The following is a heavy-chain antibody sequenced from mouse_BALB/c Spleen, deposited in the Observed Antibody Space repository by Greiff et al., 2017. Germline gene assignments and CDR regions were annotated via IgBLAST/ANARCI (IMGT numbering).Heavy chain of an antibody. CDR2: IDPANGNT. CDR1: GFNIKDTY. CDR3: ASGDYGYNFDY. J-gene: IGHJ2*01. Sequence: VQLQQSGAELVKPGASVKLSCTASGFNIKDTYMHWVKQRPEQGLEWIGRIDPANGNTKYDPKFQGKATITADTSSNTAYLQLSSLTSEDTAVYYCASGDYGYNFDYWGQGTTLTVSS. D-gene: IGHD1-2*01. V-gene: IGHV14-3*02.